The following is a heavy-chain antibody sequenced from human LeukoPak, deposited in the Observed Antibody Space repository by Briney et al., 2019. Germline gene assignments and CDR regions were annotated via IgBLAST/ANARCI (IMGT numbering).Heavy chain of an antibody. CDR2: IIPILGIA. D-gene: IGHD4-17*01. CDR1: GGTFSSYA. V-gene: IGHV1-69*04. J-gene: IGHJ2*01. Sequence: SVKVSCKASGGTFSSYAISWVRQAPGQGLEWMGRIIPILGIANYAQKLQGRVTISADKSTSTAYMGLRSLRSEDTGVFFCASRSTRVTVTTAYFDLWGRGNLVTVSS. CDR3: ASRSTRVTVTTAYFDL.